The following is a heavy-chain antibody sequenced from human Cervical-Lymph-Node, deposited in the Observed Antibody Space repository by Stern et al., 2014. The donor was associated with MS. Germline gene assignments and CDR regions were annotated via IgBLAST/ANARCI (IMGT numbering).Heavy chain of an antibody. CDR3: ARGYGYFDY. V-gene: IGHV3-48*01. D-gene: IGHD5-12*01. CDR1: GFTLSIFG. Sequence: VQLVESGGGLVQPGGSLRLSCAAPGFTLSIFGMNWVRKAPGKGLEWVSYISSSSSTISYADSVKGRFTISRDNAKDSLYLQMNSLRVEDTAVYYCARGYGYFDYWGQGTLVTVSS. CDR2: ISSSSSTI. J-gene: IGHJ4*02.